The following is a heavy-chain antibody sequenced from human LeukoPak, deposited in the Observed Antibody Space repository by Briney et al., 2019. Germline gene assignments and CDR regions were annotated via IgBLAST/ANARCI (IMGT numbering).Heavy chain of an antibody. CDR3: ARSDTAMVNGFDY. CDR1: GGTFSSYA. V-gene: IGHV1-8*02. Sequence: GASVKVSCKASGGTFSSYAISWVRQAPGQGLEWMGWMNPNSGNTGYAQKFQGRVTMTRNTSISTAYMELSSLRSEDTAVYYCARSDTAMVNGFDYWGQGTLVTVSS. CDR2: MNPNSGNT. D-gene: IGHD5-18*01. J-gene: IGHJ4*02.